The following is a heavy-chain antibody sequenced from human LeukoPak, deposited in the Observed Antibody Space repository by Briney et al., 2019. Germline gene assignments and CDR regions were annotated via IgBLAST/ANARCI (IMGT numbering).Heavy chain of an antibody. CDR2: INSDGSST. Sequence: GGSLRLSCAASGITFSNYWMHWVRQAPGKGLVWVSRINSDGSSTSYADSVKGRFTISRGNAKNTLYLQMNSLRAEDTAVYYCATQSPSRPVGWGQGTLVTVSS. J-gene: IGHJ4*02. D-gene: IGHD1-26*01. CDR1: GITFSNYW. CDR3: ATQSPSRPVG. V-gene: IGHV3-74*01.